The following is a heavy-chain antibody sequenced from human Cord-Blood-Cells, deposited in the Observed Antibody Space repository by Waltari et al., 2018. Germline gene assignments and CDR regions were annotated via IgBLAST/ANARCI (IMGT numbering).Heavy chain of an antibody. CDR1: GLTLSSCG. Sequence: QVQLLESGGGVVQPGRSLRLPCEASGLTLSSCGMHCFRQAPGKGLEWVVVIWYDGSNKYYADSVKGRFTISRDNSKNTLYLQMNSLRAEDTAVYYCARDRSSSWYYFDYWGQGTLVTVSS. D-gene: IGHD6-13*01. CDR3: ARDRSSSWYYFDY. J-gene: IGHJ4*02. V-gene: IGHV3-33*01. CDR2: IWYDGSNK.